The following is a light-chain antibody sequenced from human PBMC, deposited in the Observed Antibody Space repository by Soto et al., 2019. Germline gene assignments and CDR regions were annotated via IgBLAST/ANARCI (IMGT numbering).Light chain of an antibody. CDR3: QQYNDWPLT. CDR1: QSVSSN. J-gene: IGKJ1*01. CDR2: GAF. Sequence: EIVMTQSPATLSVSLGERATLSCRASQSVSSNLAWYQLKPGQAPRLLIYGAFTRATGIPARFSGTGSGTEFILTISSLQSEDFALYYCQQYNDWPLTFGQGTKVDIK. V-gene: IGKV3-15*01.